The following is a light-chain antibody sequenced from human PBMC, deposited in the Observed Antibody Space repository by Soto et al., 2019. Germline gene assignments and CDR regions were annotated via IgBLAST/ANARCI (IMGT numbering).Light chain of an antibody. Sequence: EVVLTQSPVTLSLSPGERATLSCRASQSFRGLLAWYQQKPGQAPRLLIYDAYNRATGIPPRFSGSGSGTTFTLTINRLEPEDFAVYYCQQYGSSGTFGQGTKVDI. V-gene: IGKV3-20*01. CDR3: QQYGSSGT. CDR1: QSFRGL. J-gene: IGKJ1*01. CDR2: DAY.